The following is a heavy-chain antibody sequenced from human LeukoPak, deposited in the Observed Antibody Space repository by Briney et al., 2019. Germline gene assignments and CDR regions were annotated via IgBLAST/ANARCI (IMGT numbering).Heavy chain of an antibody. Sequence: GGSLRLSCAASGFTLNGYYMSCIRQAPGKGVELIAYIIYSGTSYADSVKGRFTISRDNAESSLYLQMNSLRVEDTALYYCAGGYGSGSFSAWGQGTLVTVSS. V-gene: IGHV3-11*01. D-gene: IGHD3-10*01. J-gene: IGHJ5*02. CDR3: AGGYGSGSFSA. CDR2: IIYSGTS. CDR1: GFTLNGYY.